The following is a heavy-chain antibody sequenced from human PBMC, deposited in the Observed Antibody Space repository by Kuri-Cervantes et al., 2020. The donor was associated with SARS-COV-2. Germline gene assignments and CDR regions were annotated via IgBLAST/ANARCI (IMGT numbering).Heavy chain of an antibody. CDR2: INPYSGYT. V-gene: IGHV1-18*04. D-gene: IGHD1-1*01. Sequence: ASVKVSCKASGYTFTTYGISWVRQAPGQGLEWMGWINPYSGYTNYAQRFRDRVTLTTDTTTSTAYMELRGLTSDDTAVYYCAREGTSGPYFDFWGQGTLVTVSS. CDR1: GYTFTTYG. J-gene: IGHJ4*02. CDR3: AREGTSGPYFDF.